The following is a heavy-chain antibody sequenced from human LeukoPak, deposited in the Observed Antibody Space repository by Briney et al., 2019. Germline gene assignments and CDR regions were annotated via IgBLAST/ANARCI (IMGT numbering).Heavy chain of an antibody. CDR3: ARFHSGPSGWYVLWYFDL. Sequence: SETLSLTCTVSGGSVSSYYWSWIRQPPGKGLEWIGYIYNSESTNYNSSLESRVTISVDTSKNQFFLKLSSVTTADTAVYYCARFHSGPSGWYVLWYFDLWGRGTLVTVSS. V-gene: IGHV4-4*09. CDR2: IYNSEST. CDR1: GGSVSSYY. D-gene: IGHD6-19*01. J-gene: IGHJ2*01.